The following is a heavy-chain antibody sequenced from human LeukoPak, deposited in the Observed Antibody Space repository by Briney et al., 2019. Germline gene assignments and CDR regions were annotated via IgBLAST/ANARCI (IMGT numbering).Heavy chain of an antibody. D-gene: IGHD6-13*01. J-gene: IGHJ4*02. CDR1: GGSIRSSSYY. Sequence: SETLSLTCTVSGGSIRSSSYYWGWIRQPPGKGLEWIGSMYYSGNTYYNPSLKSRVTISVDTSKNRFSLKLSSVTAADTAVYYCARHLRGEQQLSGFDYWGQGTPVTVSS. CDR2: MYYSGNT. V-gene: IGHV4-39*01. CDR3: ARHLRGEQQLSGFDY.